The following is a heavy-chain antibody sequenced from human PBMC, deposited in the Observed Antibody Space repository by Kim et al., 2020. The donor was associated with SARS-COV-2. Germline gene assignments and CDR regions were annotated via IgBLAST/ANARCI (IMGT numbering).Heavy chain of an antibody. CDR2: T. D-gene: IGHD3-22*01. CDR3: ARGDSDASDI. V-gene: IGHV3-66*01. J-gene: IGHJ3*02. Sequence: TYYADSVKGRFTISRDNSKNTLYLQMNNLRAEDTAVFHCARGDSDASDIWGQGTMVTVSS.